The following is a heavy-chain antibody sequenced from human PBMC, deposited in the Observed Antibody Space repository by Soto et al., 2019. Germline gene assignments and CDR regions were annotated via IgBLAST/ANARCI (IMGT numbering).Heavy chain of an antibody. Sequence: SVKVSCKASRGTFNRYAISWVRQAPGKRPEWMGGIFPIFGTANYAQTFQGRLTINADESTSTAYMEVRSLKSEDTAIYYCATSTYFSDVSLSKMSFLRSWGPGTLVT. CDR1: RGTFNRYA. CDR2: IFPIFGTA. D-gene: IGHD2-21*01. J-gene: IGHJ5*02. CDR3: ATSTYFSDVSLSKMSFLRS. V-gene: IGHV1-69*13.